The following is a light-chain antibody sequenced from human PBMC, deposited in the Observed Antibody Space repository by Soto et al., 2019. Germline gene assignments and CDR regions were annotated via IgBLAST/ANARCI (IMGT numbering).Light chain of an antibody. V-gene: IGLV1-44*01. CDR2: SND. CDR1: SYNIGSNT. Sequence: QSVLTQPPSASGTPGQRVTISCSGSSYNIGSNTVTWYQHLPGTAPKLLIYSNDQRPSGVPDRFSGSKSGTSASLAISGLQSEDEADYYCASWDDSRKGVVFGGGTKLTVL. J-gene: IGLJ2*01. CDR3: ASWDDSRKGVV.